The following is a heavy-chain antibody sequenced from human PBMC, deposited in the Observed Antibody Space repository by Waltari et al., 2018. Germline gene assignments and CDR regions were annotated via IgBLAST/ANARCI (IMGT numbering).Heavy chain of an antibody. V-gene: IGHV4-4*02. CDR3: ARDRGRGLYLDT. D-gene: IGHD2-15*01. Sequence: QLQESGPGLMKPSGTLSLSCAVSGDSVTNSYWWSWVRQSPQTGLEWIGQVHGSGRANYNPSFASRVTVSLDTSKNQFSLEVTSATAADTAVYFCARDRGRGLYLDTWGSGTLVTVSP. CDR2: VHGSGRA. CDR1: GDSVTNSYW. J-gene: IGHJ4*02.